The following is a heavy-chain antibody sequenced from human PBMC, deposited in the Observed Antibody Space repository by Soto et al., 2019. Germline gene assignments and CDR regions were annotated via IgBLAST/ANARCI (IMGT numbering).Heavy chain of an antibody. J-gene: IGHJ4*02. CDR1: GGSFSGYY. CDR3: ARVGSSGWSPDY. D-gene: IGHD6-19*01. Sequence: PSETLSLTCAAYGGSFSGYYWSWIRQPPGKGLEWIGEINHSGSTNYNPSLKSRVTISVDTSKNQFSLKLSPVTAADTAVYYCARVGSSGWSPDYWGPGTLVTVSS. V-gene: IGHV4-34*01. CDR2: INHSGST.